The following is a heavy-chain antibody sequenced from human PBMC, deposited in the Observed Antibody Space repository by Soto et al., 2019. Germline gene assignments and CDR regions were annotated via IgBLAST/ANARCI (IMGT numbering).Heavy chain of an antibody. V-gene: IGHV1-18*01. Sequence: QGQLVQSGAEVXXPGASVKVSCKASGYTFTRYGISWVRQAPGQGLEWMGWISGYNGDTKYAQKFQGRVTMTVDTSTTTAYMELRSLTSDDRAVYYCAKNGQPPYYYYGMDVWGQGTTVTVSS. CDR3: AKNGQPPYYYYGMDV. J-gene: IGHJ6*02. CDR1: GYTFTRYG. D-gene: IGHD2-8*01. CDR2: ISGYNGDT.